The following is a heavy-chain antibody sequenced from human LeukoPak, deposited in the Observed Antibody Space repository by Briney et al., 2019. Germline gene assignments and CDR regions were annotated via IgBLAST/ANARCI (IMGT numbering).Heavy chain of an antibody. V-gene: IGHV3-74*01. Sequence: GGSLRLSCAASGFTFSSYWMHWVRQAPGKGLVWVSRINSDGSGTIYADSVRGRFTISRDNAKNTLYLQVNSLRAEDTAAYYCARTEGTVAYDSWGQGTLVTVSS. CDR1: GFTFSSYW. CDR3: ARTEGTVAYDS. J-gene: IGHJ5*01. D-gene: IGHD4-23*01. CDR2: INSDGSGT.